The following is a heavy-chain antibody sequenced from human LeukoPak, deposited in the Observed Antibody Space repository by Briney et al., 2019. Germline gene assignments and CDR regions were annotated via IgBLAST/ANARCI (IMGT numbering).Heavy chain of an antibody. J-gene: IGHJ5*02. Sequence: GGSLRLSCAASGFTFSSYAMSWVRQAPGKGLEWDSAISGSGGSTYYADSVKGRFTISRDNSKNTLYLQMNSLRAEDTAVYYCAKDQIRRGYCSSTSCYGPWFDPWGQGTLVTVSS. D-gene: IGHD2-2*01. CDR3: AKDQIRRGYCSSTSCYGPWFDP. CDR1: GFTFSSYA. V-gene: IGHV3-23*01. CDR2: ISGSGGST.